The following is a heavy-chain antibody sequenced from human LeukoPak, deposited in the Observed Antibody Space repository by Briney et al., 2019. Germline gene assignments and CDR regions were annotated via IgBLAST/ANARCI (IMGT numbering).Heavy chain of an antibody. D-gene: IGHD3-10*01. CDR2: MYTSGST. J-gene: IGHJ6*03. CDR3: ARDLRAGDMDV. Sequence: SETLSLTCTVSGGSISSYYGSWIRQPAGKGLEWMGRMYTSGSTNYNPSLKSRVTISGDKSKNQFSLKLNSVTAADTAVYYCARDLRAGDMDVWGKGTTVTVSS. CDR1: GGSISSYY. V-gene: IGHV4-4*07.